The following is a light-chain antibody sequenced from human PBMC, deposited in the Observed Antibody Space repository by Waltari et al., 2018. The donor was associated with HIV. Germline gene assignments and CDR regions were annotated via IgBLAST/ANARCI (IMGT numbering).Light chain of an antibody. J-gene: IGKJ2*01. V-gene: IGKV3-20*01. Sequence: EIVLTQSPGTLSLSPGERATLSCRASQRFSRSYLAWYQQKPGQAPRLLIYDASSRATCIPDRFGGSGSGTDFILTISRLEPEDFAVYYCQQYGSLYTFGQGTKLEIK. CDR3: QQYGSLYT. CDR1: QRFSRSY. CDR2: DAS.